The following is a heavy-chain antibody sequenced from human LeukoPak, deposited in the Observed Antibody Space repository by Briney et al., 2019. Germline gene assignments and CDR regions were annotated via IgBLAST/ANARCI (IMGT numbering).Heavy chain of an antibody. CDR1: GGSVSSGSYY. CDR2: IYYSGST. Sequence: SETLSLTCTVSGGSVSSGSYYWSWIRQPPGKGLEWIGYIYYSGSTNYNPSLKSRVTISVDTSKNQFSLKLSSVTAADTAVYYCAIAWGVDTAMVDYYYYGMDVWGQGTTVTVSS. D-gene: IGHD5-18*01. V-gene: IGHV4-61*01. CDR3: AIAWGVDTAMVDYYYYGMDV. J-gene: IGHJ6*02.